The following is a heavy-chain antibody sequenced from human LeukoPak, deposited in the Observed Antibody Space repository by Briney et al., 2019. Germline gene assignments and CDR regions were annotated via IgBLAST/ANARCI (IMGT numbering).Heavy chain of an antibody. CDR1: GFTLSSYE. CDR3: ARDPKWLVLPFDY. CDR2: ISSSGSTI. Sequence: PGGSLRLSCAASGFTLSSYEMNLVRQAPGQGVEWVSYISSSGSTIYYADTIKGRFTISRDNAKNSLYLQMNSLRAEDTAVYYCARDPKWLVLPFDYWGQGTLVTVSS. V-gene: IGHV3-48*03. J-gene: IGHJ4*02. D-gene: IGHD6-19*01.